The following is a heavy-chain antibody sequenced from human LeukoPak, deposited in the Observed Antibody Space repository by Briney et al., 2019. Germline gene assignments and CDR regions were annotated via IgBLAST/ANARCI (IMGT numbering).Heavy chain of an antibody. V-gene: IGHV3-7*01. D-gene: IGHD3/OR15-3a*01. CDR2: IRQDGSEK. J-gene: IGHJ5*02. Sequence: GESLRLSCVDSGLNFEAYWMAWVRQAPGKGPEWVANIRQDGSEKNYVDSVRGRFTISRDNAKNSLYLQMNSLRAEDTVVYYCAREGDFWTGFSPNWLDPWGQGTLVTVSS. CDR1: GLNFEAYW. CDR3: AREGDFWTGFSPNWLDP.